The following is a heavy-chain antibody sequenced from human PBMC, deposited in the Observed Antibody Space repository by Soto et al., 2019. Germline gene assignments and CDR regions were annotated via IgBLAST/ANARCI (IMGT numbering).Heavy chain of an antibody. D-gene: IGHD2-15*01. J-gene: IGHJ4*02. CDR1: RFPFSSYD. CDR2: ISYDGSIK. V-gene: IGHV3-30-3*01. CDR3: VILNPHTLLLFYFDY. Sequence: PGGSLRLSCAASRFPFSSYDMHWVRQAPGKGLEWVALISYDGSIKYYADSVKGRFTISRDNSRNTLSLQMSSLRAEDTAVYYCVILNPHTLLLFYFDYWGQGTLVTVSS.